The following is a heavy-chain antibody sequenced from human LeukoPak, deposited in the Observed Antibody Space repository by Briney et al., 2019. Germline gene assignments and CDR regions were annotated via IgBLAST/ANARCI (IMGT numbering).Heavy chain of an antibody. J-gene: IGHJ4*02. CDR2: VSGSGGSA. CDR1: GFTFSSYA. D-gene: IGHD3-22*01. CDR3: AKSSYYDSSGYYREYYFDY. Sequence: GGSLRLSCAASGFTFSSYAMSWVRQAPGKGLEWVSSVSGSGGSAYYADSVKGRFTISRDNSKSTLFLQMNSLRAEDTAVYYCAKSSYYDSSGYYREYYFDYWGQGTLVTVSS. V-gene: IGHV3-23*01.